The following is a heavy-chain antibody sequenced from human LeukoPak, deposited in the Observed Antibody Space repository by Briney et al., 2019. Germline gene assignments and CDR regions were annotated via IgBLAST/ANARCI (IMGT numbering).Heavy chain of an antibody. Sequence: SETLSLTCTVSGGSISSYHWSWIRQPPGKGLEWIGYIYYSGSTNYNPSLKSQVTISVDTSKNQFSLKLSSVSVAETAVYYCDREVYCGGDCYSGFDYWGQGTLVTVSS. V-gene: IGHV4-59*01. CDR1: GGSISSYH. CDR3: DREVYCGGDCYSGFDY. J-gene: IGHJ4*02. D-gene: IGHD2-21*02. CDR2: IYYSGST.